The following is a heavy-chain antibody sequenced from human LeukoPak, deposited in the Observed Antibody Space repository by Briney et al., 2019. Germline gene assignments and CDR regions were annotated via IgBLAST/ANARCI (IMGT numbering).Heavy chain of an antibody. V-gene: IGHV1-18*01. J-gene: IGHJ6*03. CDR3: ARCDDYYYYMDV. CDR2: ISGYNGNT. CDR1: GHTFTSYS. Sequence: GASVKVSCEASGHTFTSYSISWVRQAPGQGLEWMGWISGYNGNTNYAQKLQGRVTMTTDTSTSTAYMELRSLRSDDTAVYYCARCDDYYYYMDVWGKGTRVTVSS.